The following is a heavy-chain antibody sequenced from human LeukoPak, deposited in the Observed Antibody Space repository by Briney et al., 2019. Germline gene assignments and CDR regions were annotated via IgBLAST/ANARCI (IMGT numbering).Heavy chain of an antibody. CDR1: GDSITSHY. J-gene: IGHJ5*02. D-gene: IGHD3-16*01. V-gene: IGHV4-4*07. CDR3: ARGIRYQLGVVSWFDP. CDR2: VYTSGT. Sequence: SETLSLTCTVSGDSITSHYWSWIRQPAGKGLEWIGRVYTSGTDYNPSLKSRVTMSLDTSKNQFSLHLRSVAAADTAVYYCARGIRYQLGVVSWFDPWGKGMLVTVSS.